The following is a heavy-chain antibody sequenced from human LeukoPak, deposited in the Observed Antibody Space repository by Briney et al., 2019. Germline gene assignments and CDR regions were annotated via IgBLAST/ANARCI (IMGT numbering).Heavy chain of an antibody. D-gene: IGHD3-3*01. CDR2: IYYSGST. Sequence: SETLFLTCTVSGGSISSYYWRWIRRPPGEGLEWSGYIYYSGSTNYNPSLKSRVTISVDTSKNQFSLKLSSVTAADTAVYYCARGAPSRKYYDFWSGYYYDHYFDYWGQGTLVTVSS. V-gene: IGHV4-59*01. J-gene: IGHJ4*02. CDR1: GGSISSYY. CDR3: ARGAPSRKYYDFWSGYYYDHYFDY.